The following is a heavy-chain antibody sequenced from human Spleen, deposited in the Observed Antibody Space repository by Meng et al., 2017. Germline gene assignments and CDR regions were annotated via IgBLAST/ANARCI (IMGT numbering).Heavy chain of an antibody. D-gene: IGHD2-8*01. CDR2: LYHSGNT. J-gene: IGHJ4*02. Sequence: SETLSLTCAVSGYSISSGYNWGWIRQPPGKGLEWIGSLYHSGNTYYNPSLKSRVTISADTSKNQFSLKLSSVTAADTAVYYCARILMGVGNWGQGTLVTVSS. V-gene: IGHV4-38-2*01. CDR1: GYSISSGYN. CDR3: ARILMGVGN.